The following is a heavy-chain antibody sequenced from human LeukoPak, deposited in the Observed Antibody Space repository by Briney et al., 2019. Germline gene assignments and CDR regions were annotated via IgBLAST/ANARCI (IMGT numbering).Heavy chain of an antibody. CDR1: GFTFNSYA. D-gene: IGHD6-6*01. J-gene: IGHJ4*02. V-gene: IGHV3-30-3*01. Sequence: GGSLRLSCAASGFTFNSYAMHWVRQAPGKGLEWVAVISSDGSNNYYADSVKGRFTISRDNSKNTLYLQMNSLRAEDTAVYYCASGSSSVFDYWGQGTLVTVSS. CDR2: ISSDGSNN. CDR3: ASGSSSVFDY.